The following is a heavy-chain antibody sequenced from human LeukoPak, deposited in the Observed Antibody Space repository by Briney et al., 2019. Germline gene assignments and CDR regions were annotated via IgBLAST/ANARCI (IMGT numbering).Heavy chain of an antibody. J-gene: IGHJ4*02. Sequence: ASVKVSCKASGYAFTGYYMHWVRQAPGQGLEWMGWINPNSGGTNYAQKFQGRVTMTRDTSISTAYVELSRLRSDDTAVYYCARGIAARHYFDYWGQGTLVTVSS. CDR1: GYAFTGYY. CDR3: ARGIAARHYFDY. CDR2: INPNSGGT. D-gene: IGHD6-6*01. V-gene: IGHV1-2*02.